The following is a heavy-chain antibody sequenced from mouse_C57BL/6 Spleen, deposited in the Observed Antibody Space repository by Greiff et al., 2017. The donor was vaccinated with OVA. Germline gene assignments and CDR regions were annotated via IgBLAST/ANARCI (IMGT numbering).Heavy chain of an antibody. CDR3: ANWDYYAMYY. Sequence: QVQLQQSGAELARPGASVKLSCKASGYTFTSYGISWVKQRTGQGLEWIGEIYPRSGNTYYNEKFKGKATLTADKSSSTAYMELRSLTSEDSAVYFCANWDYYAMYYWGQGTSVTVSS. V-gene: IGHV1-81*01. D-gene: IGHD4-1*01. CDR2: IYPRSGNT. CDR1: GYTFTSYG. J-gene: IGHJ4*01.